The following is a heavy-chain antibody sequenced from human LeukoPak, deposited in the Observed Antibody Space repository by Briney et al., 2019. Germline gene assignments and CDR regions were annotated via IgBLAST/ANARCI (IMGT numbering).Heavy chain of an antibody. CDR3: ARDTPLPWFGEFRNDAFDI. Sequence: ASVKVSCKASGYTFTSYGISWVRQAPGQGLEWMGWISAYNGNTNYAQKLQGRVTMTTDTSTSTAYMELRSLRSDDTAVYYCARDTPLPWFGEFRNDAFDIWGQGTMVTVSS. CDR2: ISAYNGNT. D-gene: IGHD3-10*01. V-gene: IGHV1-18*01. J-gene: IGHJ3*02. CDR1: GYTFTSYG.